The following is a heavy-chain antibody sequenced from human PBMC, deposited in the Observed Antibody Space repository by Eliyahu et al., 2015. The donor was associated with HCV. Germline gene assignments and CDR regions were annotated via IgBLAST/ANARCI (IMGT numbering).Heavy chain of an antibody. CDR2: IHSSGST. CDR1: GDSISGHX. V-gene: IGHV4-59*11. D-gene: IGHD6-19*01. J-gene: IGHJ4*02. CDR3: ARKSRSGFSGYFDS. Sequence: QVQLQESGPGLVKPAETLSLACSVSGDSISGHXWSWIRQAPGKGLEWIGYIHSSGSTHYNPSLKSRITISIDTSKKQFSLRVTSVTAADTAVYYCARKSRSGFSGYFDSWGQGTLVTVSS.